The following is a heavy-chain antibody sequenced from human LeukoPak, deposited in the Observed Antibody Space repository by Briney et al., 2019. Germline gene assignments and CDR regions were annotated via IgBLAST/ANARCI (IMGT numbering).Heavy chain of an antibody. CDR1: GGSISSHC. CDR2: IRDSGST. CDR3: ARVPGATFFDF. D-gene: IGHD1-26*01. Sequence: PSETLSLTCSVSGGSISSHCWGWVRRPPGKGLEWLGCIRDSGSTSYNPSLKSRVTISVDTSKNQFSLKLSSVTAADTAVYYCARVPGATFFDFWGQGTLVTVSS. J-gene: IGHJ4*02. V-gene: IGHV4-59*11.